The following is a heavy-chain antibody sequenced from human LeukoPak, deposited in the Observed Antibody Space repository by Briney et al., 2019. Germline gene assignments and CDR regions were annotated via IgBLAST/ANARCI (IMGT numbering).Heavy chain of an antibody. Sequence: GASVKVSCKASGGTFSSHAISWVRQAPGQGLEWMGRIIPILGIANYAQKFQGRVAITADKSTSTAYMELSSLRSEDTAVYYCARDLMTTPNSKGIAAAGIPGGDYWGQGTLVTVSS. CDR2: IIPILGIA. CDR1: GGTFSSHA. D-gene: IGHD6-13*01. V-gene: IGHV1-69*04. CDR3: ARDLMTTPNSKGIAAAGIPGGDY. J-gene: IGHJ4*02.